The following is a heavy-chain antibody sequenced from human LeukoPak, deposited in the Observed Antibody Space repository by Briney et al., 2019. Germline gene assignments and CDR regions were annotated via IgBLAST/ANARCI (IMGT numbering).Heavy chain of an antibody. CDR3: ANMMGGIGLQYDY. V-gene: IGHV3-72*01. J-gene: IGHJ4*02. CDR1: GFMLSDHY. Sequence: PGGSLRLSCAASGFMLSDHYIDWVRQSPGKGLEWVGRSSNKADSYTTEYAASVKGRFTISRDDSKNSLYLQMNSLRAEDTAVYYCANMMGGIGLQYDYWGQGTLVTVSS. CDR2: SSNKADSYTT. D-gene: IGHD4-11*01.